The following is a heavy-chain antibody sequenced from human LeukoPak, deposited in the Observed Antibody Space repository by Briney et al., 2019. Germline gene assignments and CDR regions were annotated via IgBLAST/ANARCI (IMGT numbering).Heavy chain of an antibody. Sequence: PSQTLSLTCAVSGGSISSGGYSWSWIRQPPGKGLEWIGYIYHSGSTYYNPSLKSRVTISVDRSKNQFSLKLSSVTAADTAVYYCARGMEGRNYDFWSGYSKWFGPWGQGTLVTVSS. D-gene: IGHD3-3*01. CDR1: GGSISSGGYS. CDR2: IYHSGST. CDR3: ARGMEGRNYDFWSGYSKWFGP. V-gene: IGHV4-30-2*01. J-gene: IGHJ5*02.